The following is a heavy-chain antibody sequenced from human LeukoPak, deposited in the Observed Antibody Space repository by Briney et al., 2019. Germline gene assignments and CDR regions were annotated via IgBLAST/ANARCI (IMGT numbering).Heavy chain of an antibody. CDR3: AGSDTSSRSFDS. CDR1: GYSFTSYW. J-gene: IGHJ4*02. Sequence: GESLKISCKGPGYSFTSYWIGWVRQMPGKGLEWMGTIYPGDSDTRYSPSFQGQVTISADKSISTAYLQWSSLKASDTAMYYCAGSDTSSRSFDSWGQGTLVTASS. D-gene: IGHD6-13*01. CDR2: IYPGDSDT. V-gene: IGHV5-51*01.